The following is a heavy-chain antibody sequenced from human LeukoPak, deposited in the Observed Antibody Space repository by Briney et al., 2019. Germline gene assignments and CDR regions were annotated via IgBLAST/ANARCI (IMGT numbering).Heavy chain of an antibody. CDR1: GYRFTNYW. V-gene: IGHV5-10-1*01. Sequence: GESLKISCQASGYRFTNYWITWVRPVPGKGLEWMGRIDPGDSATNYGPSFQGHVIISADRSTTTAYLHFNSLEASATALYYCARPSGWSGYDIWGQGTMVSVSS. D-gene: IGHD6-19*01. CDR3: ARPSGWSGYDI. CDR2: IDPGDSAT. J-gene: IGHJ3*02.